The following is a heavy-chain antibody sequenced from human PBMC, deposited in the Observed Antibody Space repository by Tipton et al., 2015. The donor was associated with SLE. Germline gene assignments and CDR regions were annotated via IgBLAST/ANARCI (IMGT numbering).Heavy chain of an antibody. J-gene: IGHJ6*02. CDR3: ASMIVVIPVEARRDGMDV. CDR1: GGSIISYY. Sequence: TLSLTCSVSGGSIISYYWSWIRQSPGKGLEWIGYIYYSGSTDYTPSLKSRVTISVDTSKNQFSLKLSSVTAADTAVYYCASMIVVIPVEARRDGMDVWGQGTTVTVSS. CDR2: IYYSGST. D-gene: IGHD2-2*01. V-gene: IGHV4-59*01.